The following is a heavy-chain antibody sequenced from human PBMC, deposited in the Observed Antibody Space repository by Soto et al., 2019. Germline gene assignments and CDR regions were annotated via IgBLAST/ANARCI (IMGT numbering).Heavy chain of an antibody. CDR2: IHFGGNT. Sequence: GGSLRLSCAASGFTVSGDYVSWVRQAPGKGLECVSVIHFGGNTYYADSVKGRFTVSRDNSKNTLYLQMNSLRVEDTAIYFCTQVSTQWLVHDYLGQGTLVTVSS. D-gene: IGHD6-19*01. CDR1: GFTVSGDY. J-gene: IGHJ4*02. CDR3: TQVSTQWLVHDY. V-gene: IGHV3-53*01.